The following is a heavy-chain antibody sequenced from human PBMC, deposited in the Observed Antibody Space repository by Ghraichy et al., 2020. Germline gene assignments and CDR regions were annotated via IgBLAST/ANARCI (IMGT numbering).Heavy chain of an antibody. V-gene: IGHV4-39*01. Sequence: SETLSLTCTVSGGSISSSSSYWGWIRQPPGKGLEWIGSIYYSGSTYYNPSLKSRVTISVDTSKNQFSLKLSSVTAADTAVYYCANAPYSSSWYGLGWFDPWGQGTLVTVSS. J-gene: IGHJ5*02. CDR2: IYYSGST. CDR3: ANAPYSSSWYGLGWFDP. D-gene: IGHD6-13*01. CDR1: GGSISSSSSY.